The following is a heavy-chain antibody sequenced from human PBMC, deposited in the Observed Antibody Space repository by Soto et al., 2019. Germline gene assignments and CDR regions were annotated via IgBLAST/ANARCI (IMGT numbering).Heavy chain of an antibody. CDR2: IRSKAYGGTT. V-gene: IGHV3-49*03. D-gene: IGHD6-13*01. CDR3: TRGKIPRVYQDVFAM. CDR1: GFTFGDYA. Sequence: GGSLRLSCTASGFTFGDYAMSWFRQAPGKGLEWVGFIRSKAYGGTTEYAASVKGRFTISRDDSKSIAYLQMNSLKTEDTAVYYCTRGKIPRVYQDVFAMRGQGKMVTFS. J-gene: IGHJ3*02.